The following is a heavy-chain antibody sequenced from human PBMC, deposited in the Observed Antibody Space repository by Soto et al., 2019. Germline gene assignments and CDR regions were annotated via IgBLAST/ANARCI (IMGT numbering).Heavy chain of an antibody. CDR3: GTGPHPYSSSSPGIDP. Sequence: QVQLQQWGAGLLKPSETLSLTCAVYGGSFSGYYWSWIRQPQGKGLEWIGEINHSGSTNYNPSLKSRVTLSVDATKNQISLMVSTVPGADTAVYYCGTGPHPYSSSSPGIDPWGQGTLVTVSS. CDR1: GGSFSGYY. D-gene: IGHD6-6*01. J-gene: IGHJ5*02. CDR2: INHSGST. V-gene: IGHV4-34*01.